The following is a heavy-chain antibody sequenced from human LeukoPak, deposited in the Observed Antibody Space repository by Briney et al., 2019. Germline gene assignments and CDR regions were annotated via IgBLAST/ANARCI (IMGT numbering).Heavy chain of an antibody. J-gene: IGHJ4*02. D-gene: IGHD3-22*01. CDR3: AKERLSSGYFDY. V-gene: IGHV3-7*03. Sequence: GGSLRLSCAASGFTFSRYWMTWVRQAPGKGLEWVASINEDGSGKHYVDSVKGRFTISRDNAQKSVYLEMNSLRAEDTAVYYCAKERLSSGYFDYWGQGTLVTVSS. CDR2: INEDGSGK. CDR1: GFTFSRYW.